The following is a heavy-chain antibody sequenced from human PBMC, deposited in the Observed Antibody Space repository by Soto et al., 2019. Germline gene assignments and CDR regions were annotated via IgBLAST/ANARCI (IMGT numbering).Heavy chain of an antibody. D-gene: IGHD3-10*01. CDR3: AREENNASRGFFDY. CDR2: IGRSGSPI. V-gene: IGHV3-11*01. J-gene: IGHJ4*02. CDR1: GFTYSDYF. Sequence: PGGSLRLSCAASGFTYSDYFMNWIRQAPGKGLEWLAYIGRSGSPIYYADSVKGRFTISRDNTKNSLYLQLNSLRAEDTAIYFCAREENNASRGFFDYWGQGALVTVSS.